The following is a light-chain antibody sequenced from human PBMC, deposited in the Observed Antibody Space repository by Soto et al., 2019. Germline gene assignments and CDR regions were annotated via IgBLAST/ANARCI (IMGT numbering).Light chain of an antibody. CDR3: SSYTSSSTQRV. CDR1: SSDVGGYNY. CDR2: EVS. Sequence: QSVLAQPASVSGSPGQSITISCTGTSSDVGGYNYVSWYQQHPGKAPKLMIYEVSNRPSGVSNRFSGSKSGNTASLTISGLQAEDEADYYCSSYTSSSTQRVFGTGTKVT. J-gene: IGLJ1*01. V-gene: IGLV2-14*01.